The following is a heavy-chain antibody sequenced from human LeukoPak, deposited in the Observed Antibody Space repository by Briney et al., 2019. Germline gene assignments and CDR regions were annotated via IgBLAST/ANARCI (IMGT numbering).Heavy chain of an antibody. Sequence: SETLSPTCAVYGGSFSGYYWSWIRQPPGKGLEWIGEINHSGSTNYNPSLKSRVTISVDTSKNQFPLKLSSVTAADTAVYYCARARPLIVVVPAAMFGYWGQGTLVTVSS. D-gene: IGHD2-2*01. V-gene: IGHV4-34*01. CDR2: INHSGST. J-gene: IGHJ4*02. CDR3: ARARPLIVVVPAAMFGY. CDR1: GGSFSGYY.